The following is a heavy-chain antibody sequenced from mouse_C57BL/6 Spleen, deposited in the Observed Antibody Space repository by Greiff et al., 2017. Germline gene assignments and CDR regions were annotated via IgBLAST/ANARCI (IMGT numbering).Heavy chain of an antibody. D-gene: IGHD1-1*01. J-gene: IGHJ1*03. CDR1: GFTFSSYA. CDR3: AREGAFITTVGGYFDV. V-gene: IGHV5-4*01. Sequence: EVKLMESGGGLMKPGGSLKLSCAASGFTFSSYAMSWVRQTPEKRLEWVATISDGGSYTYYPDNVKGRCTISRDNAKNNLYLQMSHLKSEDTAMYYCAREGAFITTVGGYFDVWGTGTTVTVSS. CDR2: ISDGGSYT.